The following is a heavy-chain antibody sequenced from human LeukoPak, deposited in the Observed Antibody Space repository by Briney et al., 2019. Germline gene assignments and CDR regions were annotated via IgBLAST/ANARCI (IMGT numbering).Heavy chain of an antibody. D-gene: IGHD4-17*01. Sequence: PSETLSLTCTVSGGSISSGSYYWGWIRQPPGKGLEWIGSIYYSGSSHYNPSLKSRVTISVDTSKNQFSLRLTSVTAADTAVYYCARHFYGDYVNYCGQGTLVTVSS. J-gene: IGHJ4*02. CDR3: ARHFYGDYVNY. CDR2: IYYSGSS. V-gene: IGHV4-39*01. CDR1: GGSISSGSYY.